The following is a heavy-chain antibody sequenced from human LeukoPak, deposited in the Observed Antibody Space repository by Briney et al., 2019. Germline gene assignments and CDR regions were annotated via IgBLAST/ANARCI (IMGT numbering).Heavy chain of an antibody. CDR1: GYTFTNYG. CDR2: INAGNGNT. CDR3: ARSPSGSFDYFDY. V-gene: IGHV1-3*01. Sequence: ASVKVSCKASGYTFTNYGICWVRQAPGQRLEWMGWINAGNGNTKYSQKFQGRVTITRDTSASTAYMELSSLRSEDTAVYYCARSPSGSFDYFDYWGQGTLVTVSS. J-gene: IGHJ4*02. D-gene: IGHD1-26*01.